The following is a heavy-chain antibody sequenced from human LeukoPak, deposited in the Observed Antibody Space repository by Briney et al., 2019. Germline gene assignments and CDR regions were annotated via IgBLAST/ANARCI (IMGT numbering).Heavy chain of an antibody. V-gene: IGHV1-2*02. CDR2: INPNSGGT. CDR3: ARESVVVIAFDY. CDR1: GYTFTSYG. J-gene: IGHJ4*02. D-gene: IGHD2-21*01. Sequence: GASVNVSCKASGYTFTSYGMNWVRQAPGQGLEWMGWINPNSGGTNYAQKFQGRVTVTRDTSISTAYMELSRLRSDDTAVYYCARESVVVIAFDYWGQGTLVTVSS.